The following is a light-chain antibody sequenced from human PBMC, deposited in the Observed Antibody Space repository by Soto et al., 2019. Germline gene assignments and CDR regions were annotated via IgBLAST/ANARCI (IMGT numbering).Light chain of an antibody. V-gene: IGKV3-20*01. J-gene: IGKJ4*01. CDR2: AAS. CDR1: QSVSSTY. Sequence: EIVLTQSPGTLSLSPGERATLSCRASQSVSSTYLAWYQQKPGQAPRLLIYAASSRAPGIPDRFSGSGSGTDFSLTISRLGPEDFAVYFCQQYDGSPLTFGGGTTVEIK. CDR3: QQYDGSPLT.